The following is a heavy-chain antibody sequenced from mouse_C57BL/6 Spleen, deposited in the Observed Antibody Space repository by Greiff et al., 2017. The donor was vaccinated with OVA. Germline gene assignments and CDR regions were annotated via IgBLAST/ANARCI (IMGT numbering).Heavy chain of an antibody. D-gene: IGHD2-3*01. V-gene: IGHV1-69*01. Sequence: VQLQQSGAELVMPGASVKLSCKASGYTFTSYWMHWVKQRPGQGLEWIGEIDPSDSYTNYNQKFKGKSTLTVDKSSSTAYMQLSSLTSEDSAVYYCARRAYDGYSYYFDYWGQGTTLTVSS. CDR2: IDPSDSYT. J-gene: IGHJ2*01. CDR1: GYTFTSYW. CDR3: ARRAYDGYSYYFDY.